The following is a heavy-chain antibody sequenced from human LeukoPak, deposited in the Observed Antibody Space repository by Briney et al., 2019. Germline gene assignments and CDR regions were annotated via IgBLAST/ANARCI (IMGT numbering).Heavy chain of an antibody. Sequence: GGSLRLSCAASGFTFDDYGMSWVRQAPGKGLEWVSGINWNGGSTGYADSVKGRFTISRDNAKNSLYLQMNSLRAEDTALYYCASSGLLVRAFGIWGQGTMVTVSS. CDR3: ASSGLLVRAFGI. CDR2: INWNGGST. V-gene: IGHV3-20*04. J-gene: IGHJ3*02. CDR1: GFTFDDYG. D-gene: IGHD2-8*02.